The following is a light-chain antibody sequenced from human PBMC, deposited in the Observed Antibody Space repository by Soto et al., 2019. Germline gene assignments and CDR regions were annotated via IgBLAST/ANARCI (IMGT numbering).Light chain of an antibody. Sequence: EIVLTQSPGTLSLSPGERATLSCRASQSVSSSYLAWYQQKPGQAPRLLIYGASSRATGIPDRFIGSGSGTDFTLTISRLEPEDVAVYYCQQYGSSPGTFGGGTKVEIK. J-gene: IGKJ4*01. V-gene: IGKV3-20*01. CDR3: QQYGSSPGT. CDR1: QSVSSSY. CDR2: GAS.